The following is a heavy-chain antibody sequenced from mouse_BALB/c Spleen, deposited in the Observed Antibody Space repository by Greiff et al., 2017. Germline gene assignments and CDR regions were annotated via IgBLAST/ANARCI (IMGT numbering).Heavy chain of an antibody. CDR1: GFNIKDTY. D-gene: IGHD2-1*01. CDR3: ARLGYGNYKFAY. Sequence: DVQLQESGAELVKPGASVKLSCTASGFNIKDTYMHWVKQRPEQGLEWIGRIDPANGNTKYDPKFQGKATITADTSSNTAYLQLSSLTSEDTAVYYCARLGYGNYKFAYWGQGTLVTVSA. V-gene: IGHV14-3*02. CDR2: IDPANGNT. J-gene: IGHJ3*01.